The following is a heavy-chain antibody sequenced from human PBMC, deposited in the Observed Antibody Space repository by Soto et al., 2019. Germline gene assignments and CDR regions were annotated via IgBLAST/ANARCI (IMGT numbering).Heavy chain of an antibody. CDR3: AREVDTAMVRYYFDY. J-gene: IGHJ4*02. CDR1: GGSISSGDYY. V-gene: IGHV4-30-4*01. CDR2: IYYSGST. Sequence: SETLSLTCTVSGGSISSGDYYWSWIRQPPGKGLEWIGYIYYSGSTYYNPSLKSRVTISVDTSKNQFSLKLGSVTAADTAVYYCAREVDTAMVRYYFDYWGQGTLVTVSS. D-gene: IGHD5-18*01.